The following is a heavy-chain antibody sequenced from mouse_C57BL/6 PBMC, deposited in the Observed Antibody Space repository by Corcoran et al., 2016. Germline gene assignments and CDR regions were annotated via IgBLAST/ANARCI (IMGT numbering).Heavy chain of an antibody. V-gene: IGHV9-3*01. CDR1: GDTFTTCG. Sequence: QIELVQSGPELMKPRGTVKISCKNSGDTFTTCGMSWGKQAPGEGLKGMGWINNYSGVPTYADDFKGRFAFSLETSASTAYLQINNLKNEDTATYFCSRCGSRDAMDYWGQGTSVTVSS. CDR3: SRCGSRDAMDY. D-gene: IGHD1-1*01. J-gene: IGHJ4*01. CDR2: INNYSGVP.